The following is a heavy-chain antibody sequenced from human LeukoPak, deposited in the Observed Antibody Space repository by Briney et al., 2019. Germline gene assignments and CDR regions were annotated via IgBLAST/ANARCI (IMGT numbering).Heavy chain of an antibody. CDR1: GGSISSGGYS. D-gene: IGHD3-10*01. V-gene: IGHV4-30-2*01. CDR2: IYHSGST. Sequence: PSETLSLTCAVSGGSISSGGYSWSWIRQPPGKGLEWIGYIYHSGSTYYNPSLKSRVTISVDRSKNQFSLKLSSVTAADTAVYYCASLYYYGSGSYRRWFDPWGQGTLVTVSS. J-gene: IGHJ5*02. CDR3: ASLYYYGSGSYRRWFDP.